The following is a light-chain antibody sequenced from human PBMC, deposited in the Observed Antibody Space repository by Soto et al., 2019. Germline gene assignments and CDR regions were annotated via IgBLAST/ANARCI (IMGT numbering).Light chain of an antibody. CDR2: WAS. Sequence: DIKMTQSPSSLSASVGDRVTISCQASQDISNYLNWYQQKPGQPPKLLIYWASTRESGVPDRFSGSGSGTDFTLTISSLQAEDVAVYYCQHYYSPPLPFGGGTKVAIK. V-gene: IGKV4-1*01. CDR1: QDISNY. CDR3: QHYYSPPLP. J-gene: IGKJ4*01.